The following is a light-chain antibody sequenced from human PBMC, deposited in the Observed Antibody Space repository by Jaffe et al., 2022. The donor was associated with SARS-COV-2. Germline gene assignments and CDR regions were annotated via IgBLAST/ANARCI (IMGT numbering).Light chain of an antibody. CDR3: QRYGNSLLS. CDR1: QTISSSF. V-gene: IGKV3-20*01. Sequence: EIVLTQSPGTLSLSPGERATLSCRASQTISSSFLAWYQQKPGQAPRLLIYGASSRATGIPDRFSGSGSGTDFTLTITRLEPEDFAVYYCQRYGNSLLSFGGGTRVEIK. CDR2: GAS. J-gene: IGKJ4*01.